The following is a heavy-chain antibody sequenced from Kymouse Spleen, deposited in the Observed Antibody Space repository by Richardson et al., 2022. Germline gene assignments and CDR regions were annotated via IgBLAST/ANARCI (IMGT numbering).Heavy chain of an antibody. CDR1: GFTFDDYA. V-gene: IGHV3-9*01. CDR2: ISWNSGSI. D-gene: IGHD1-7*01. CDR3: AKDSVHGITGTTGGMDV. J-gene: IGHJ6*02. Sequence: EVQLVESGGGLVQPGRSLRLSCAASGFTFDDYAMHWVRQAPGKGLEWVSGISWNSGSIGYADSVKGRFTISRDNAKNSLYLQMNSLRAEDTALYYCAKDSVHGITGTTGGMDVWGQGTTVTVSS.